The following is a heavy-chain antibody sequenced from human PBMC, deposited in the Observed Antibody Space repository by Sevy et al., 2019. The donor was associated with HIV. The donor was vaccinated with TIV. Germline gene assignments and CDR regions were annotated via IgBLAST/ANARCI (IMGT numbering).Heavy chain of an antibody. D-gene: IGHD6-6*01. J-gene: IGHJ6*02. CDR3: AKNLAALANYYYGVVV. V-gene: IGHV3-23*01. Sequence: GGSLRLSCAASGFTFSSYAMSWVRQAPGKGLEWVSTIRDSGGNTYYSDSVKGRFTISRDNSKYTLYVQMNSLRAEDTAVYYCAKNLAALANYYYGVVVWGQGTTVTVSS. CDR2: IRDSGGNT. CDR1: GFTFSSYA.